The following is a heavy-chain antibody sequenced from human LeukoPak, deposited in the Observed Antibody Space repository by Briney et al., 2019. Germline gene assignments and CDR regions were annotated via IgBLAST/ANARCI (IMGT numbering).Heavy chain of an antibody. CDR3: ARGTTVTTFVY. Sequence: PSETLSLTCTVSGGSISSSSYYWGWIRQPPGKGLEWIGSIYYSGSTYYNPSLKSRVTISVDTSKNQFSLKLSSVTAADTAVYYCARGTTVTTFVYWGQGTLVTVSS. CDR2: IYYSGST. V-gene: IGHV4-39*01. J-gene: IGHJ4*02. D-gene: IGHD4-17*01. CDR1: GGSISSSSYY.